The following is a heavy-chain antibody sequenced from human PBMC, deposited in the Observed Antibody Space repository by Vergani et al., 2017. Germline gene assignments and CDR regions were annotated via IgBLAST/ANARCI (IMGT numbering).Heavy chain of an antibody. D-gene: IGHD4-11*01. CDR2: IDHTGRP. V-gene: IGHV4-34*01. CDR1: GGSFTSYH. CDR3: ARVNTETNGHLYYYYYMDV. Sequence: QVQLQQWGGGLLKPSETLSLTCVVNGGSFTSYHWTWIRQSPGEGLEWVGDIDHTGRPDYNPSLKRRLTMSVDKSRTQFSLTLNSVTATDTAIYFCARVNTETNGHLYYYYYMDVWGKGTAVTVS. J-gene: IGHJ6*03.